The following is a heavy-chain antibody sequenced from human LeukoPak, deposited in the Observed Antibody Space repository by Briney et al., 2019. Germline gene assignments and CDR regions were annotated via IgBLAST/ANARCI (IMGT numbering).Heavy chain of an antibody. CDR3: AREVRGSGSYYSY. CDR2: INPNSGGT. D-gene: IGHD3-10*01. J-gene: IGHJ4*02. V-gene: IGHV1-2*02. Sequence: ASVKVSCKASGYTFTGYYMHWVRQAPGQGLEWMGWINPNSGGTNYAQKFQGRVTMTRDTSISTAYMELSRLRSDDTAVCYCAREVRGSGSYYSYWGQGTLVTVSS. CDR1: GYTFTGYY.